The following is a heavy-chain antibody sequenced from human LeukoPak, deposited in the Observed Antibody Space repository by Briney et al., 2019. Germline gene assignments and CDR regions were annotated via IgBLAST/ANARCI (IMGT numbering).Heavy chain of an antibody. Sequence: GESLKISCKGSGYKFNAYWIAWVRQMPGKGLEWMGIIYPDDSDTRYSPSFQGQVTISADKSVSIAYLQWSSLKASDTAMYYCARPNITSYYDSRGYDAFDVWGQGTMVIVSS. CDR1: GYKFNAYW. CDR2: IYPDDSDT. D-gene: IGHD3-22*01. V-gene: IGHV5-51*01. J-gene: IGHJ3*01. CDR3: ARPNITSYYDSRGYDAFDV.